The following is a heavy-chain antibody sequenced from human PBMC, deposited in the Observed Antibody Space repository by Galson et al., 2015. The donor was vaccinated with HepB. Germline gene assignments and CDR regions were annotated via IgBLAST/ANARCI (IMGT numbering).Heavy chain of an antibody. V-gene: IGHV3-48*02. CDR1: RLTFSSYS. CDR3: ARDWGIVATGEDAFDI. CDR2: ISSSSSTI. D-gene: IGHD5-12*01. J-gene: IGHJ3*02. Sequence: SLRLSCAASRLTFSSYSMSWVRQAPGKGLEWVSYISSSSSTIYYADSVKGRFTISRDNAKNSLYLQMNSLRDEDTAVYYCARDWGIVATGEDAFDIWGQGTMVTVSS.